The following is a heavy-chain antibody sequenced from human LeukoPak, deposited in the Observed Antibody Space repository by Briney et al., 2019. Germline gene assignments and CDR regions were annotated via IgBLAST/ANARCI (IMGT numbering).Heavy chain of an antibody. CDR3: AKGSGWYV. CDR2: ISGSGGST. Sequence: GRSLRLSCAASGFTFSSSSMSWVRQAPGKGLEWVSVISGSGGSTDYADSVKGRFTISGDNSKNTLYLQINSLRAEDTAVYYCAKGSGWYVWGQGTLVTVSS. J-gene: IGHJ4*02. CDR1: GFTFSSSS. D-gene: IGHD6-19*01. V-gene: IGHV3-23*01.